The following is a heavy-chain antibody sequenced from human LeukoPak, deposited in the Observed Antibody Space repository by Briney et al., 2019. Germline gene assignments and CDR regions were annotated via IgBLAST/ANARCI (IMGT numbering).Heavy chain of an antibody. J-gene: IGHJ4*02. Sequence: ASVKVSCKASGYTFTGYYMHWVRQAPGQGLEWMGWINPNSGGTNYAQKFQGRVTMTRDTSISTAYMELSRLRSDDTAVYYCARGDYYGTGYFDYWGQGTLVTVSS. CDR1: GYTFTGYY. D-gene: IGHD3-10*01. CDR3: ARGDYYGTGYFDY. V-gene: IGHV1-2*02. CDR2: INPNSGGT.